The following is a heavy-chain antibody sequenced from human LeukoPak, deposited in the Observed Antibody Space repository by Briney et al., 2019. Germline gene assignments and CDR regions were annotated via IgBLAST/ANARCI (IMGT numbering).Heavy chain of an antibody. J-gene: IGHJ4*02. CDR1: GLTSKNYA. V-gene: IGHV3-30*04. Sequence: GGSLRLSCVASGLTSKNYAMHWVRQTPDKGLEWVAVISDEETYRFHADSVKGRFTISRDNSKNTVYLQMNSLRVEDTAVYYCARDWGSIGVTGLFDYWGQGTLVTVSS. CDR2: ISDEETYR. D-gene: IGHD6-19*01. CDR3: ARDWGSIGVTGLFDY.